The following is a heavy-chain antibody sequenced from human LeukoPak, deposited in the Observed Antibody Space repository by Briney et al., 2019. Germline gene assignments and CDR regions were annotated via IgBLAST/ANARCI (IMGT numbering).Heavy chain of an antibody. D-gene: IGHD3-22*01. CDR3: ARGVREWGQYYYDSSGPVPYYYYYYMDV. J-gene: IGHJ6*03. CDR1: GYTFTSYA. CDR2: INTNTGNP. Sequence: ASVKVSCKASGYTFTSYAMNWVRQAPGQGLEWMGWINTNTGNPTYAQGFTGRFVFSLDTSVSTAYLQISSLKAEDTAVYYCARGVREWGQYYYDSSGPVPYYYYYYMDVWGKGTTVTVSS. V-gene: IGHV7-4-1*02.